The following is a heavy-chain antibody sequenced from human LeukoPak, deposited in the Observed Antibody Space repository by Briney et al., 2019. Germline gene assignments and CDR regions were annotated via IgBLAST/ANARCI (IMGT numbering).Heavy chain of an antibody. D-gene: IGHD3-22*01. J-gene: IGHJ3*02. Sequence: GESLKISCKASGYSFTSYWVGWVRQMPEKGLERMGIIYPGDSDTRYSPSFQGQVTISADKSISTAYLQWSSLKASDTAMYYCARERSSGYYTEDAFDIWGQGTMVTVSS. CDR1: GYSFTSYW. CDR3: ARERSSGYYTEDAFDI. CDR2: IYPGDSDT. V-gene: IGHV5-51*01.